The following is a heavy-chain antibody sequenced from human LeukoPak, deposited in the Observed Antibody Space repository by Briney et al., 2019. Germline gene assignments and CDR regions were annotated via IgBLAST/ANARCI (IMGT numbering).Heavy chain of an antibody. J-gene: IGHJ4*02. V-gene: IGHV4-34*01. CDR1: GGSFSGYY. CDR3: ARSLGYSYGFFDY. D-gene: IGHD5-18*01. Sequence: SETLSLTCAVYGGSFSGYYWSWIRQPPGKGLEWIGEINHSGGTNYNPSLKSRVTISVDTSKNQFSLKLSSVTAADTAVYYCARSLGYSYGFFDYWGQGTLVTVSS. CDR2: INHSGGT.